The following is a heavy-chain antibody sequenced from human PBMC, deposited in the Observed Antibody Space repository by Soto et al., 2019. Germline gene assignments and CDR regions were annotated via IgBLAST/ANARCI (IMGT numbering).Heavy chain of an antibody. CDR2: TSSTSHPK. J-gene: IGHJ4*01. Sequence: GGSLRLSCEASGFNFSKSGMYWVRQAPGKGLEWISYTSSTSHPKYYADAVKGRFTISRDNAKNSLYLQMDSLRDDDTALYYCARDRTAMDVFDSWGQGTQVTVSS. V-gene: IGHV3-48*02. D-gene: IGHD5-18*01. CDR1: GFNFSKSG. CDR3: ARDRTAMDVFDS.